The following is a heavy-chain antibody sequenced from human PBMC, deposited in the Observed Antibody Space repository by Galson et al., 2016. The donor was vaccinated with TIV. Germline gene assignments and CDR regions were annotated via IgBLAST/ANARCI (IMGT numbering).Heavy chain of an antibody. CDR3: ARERYFDASGYYYYYYGMDV. CDR2: IKGDGSDK. D-gene: IGHD3-22*01. V-gene: IGHV3-7*01. CDR1: GFTFYNFW. J-gene: IGHJ6*02. Sequence: SLRLSCAASGFTFYNFWMSWVRQAPGKGLEWVANIKGDGSDKDYVDSVKGRFTISRDNAKNSLYLQMNSLRPEDTAVYFCARERYFDASGYYYYYYGMDVWGQGTTVTVSS.